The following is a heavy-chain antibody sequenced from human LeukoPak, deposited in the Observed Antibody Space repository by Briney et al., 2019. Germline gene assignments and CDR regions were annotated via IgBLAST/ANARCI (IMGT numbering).Heavy chain of an antibody. D-gene: IGHD3-9*01. CDR3: ARWNGDFLTGYYLDD. J-gene: IGHJ4*02. CDR1: GFTFNRYG. CDR2: ISDGGRKK. V-gene: IGHV3-30*03. Sequence: GGSLTLSCTASGFTFNRYGRHWVRQAPGKGLECVGQISDGGRKKFCADSEQDRFTISRDDSKTTVYLQMSSLRAEDTAMYYCARWNGDFLTGYYLDDWGQGTLVTVSS.